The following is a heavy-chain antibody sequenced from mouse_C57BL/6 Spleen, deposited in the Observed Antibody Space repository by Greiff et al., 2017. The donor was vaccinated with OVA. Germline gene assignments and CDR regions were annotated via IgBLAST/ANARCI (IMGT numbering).Heavy chain of an antibody. Sequence: QVQLQQPGAELVKPGASVKLSCKASGYTFTSYWMHWVKQRPGRGLEWIGRIYPNSGGTKYNEKFKSKATLTADKSSSTAYMQLSSLTSEDSAVYCCASNYGYEDDMDCWGKGTSVTVSS. V-gene: IGHV1-72*01. D-gene: IGHD2-2*01. J-gene: IGHJ4*01. CDR2: IYPNSGGT. CDR3: ASNYGYEDDMDC. CDR1: GYTFTSYW.